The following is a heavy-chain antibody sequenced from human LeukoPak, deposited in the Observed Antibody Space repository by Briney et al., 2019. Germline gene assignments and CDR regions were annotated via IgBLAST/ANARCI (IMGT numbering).Heavy chain of an antibody. Sequence: PGGSLRLSCAASEFTFSGYWMNWVRQAPGKGLEWVANIKQDGSEKHYVDPVKGRFTISRDNAKNSLYLQMNSLRVEDTAVYYCARDGFVGAADYWGQGTLVTVSS. CDR3: ARDGFVGAADY. J-gene: IGHJ4*02. CDR1: EFTFSGYW. D-gene: IGHD6-13*01. CDR2: IKQDGSEK. V-gene: IGHV3-7*01.